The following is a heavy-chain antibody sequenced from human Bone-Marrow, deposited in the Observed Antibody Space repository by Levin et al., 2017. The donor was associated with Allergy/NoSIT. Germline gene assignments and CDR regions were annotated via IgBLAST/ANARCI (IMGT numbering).Heavy chain of an antibody. V-gene: IGHV1-69*13. D-gene: IGHD3-9*01. J-gene: IGHJ6*02. CDR3: ARRRVPHSTPWFYGLDV. CDR2: INPIFAVG. CDR1: GDTWNNNA. Sequence: ASVKVSCKTSGDTWNNNAISWVRQAPGQGLEWIGEINPIFAVGTYAQKFRGRVTITADESTSTVSMELTFLTFEDTAVYYCARRRVPHSTPWFYGLDVWGQGTTVTVAS.